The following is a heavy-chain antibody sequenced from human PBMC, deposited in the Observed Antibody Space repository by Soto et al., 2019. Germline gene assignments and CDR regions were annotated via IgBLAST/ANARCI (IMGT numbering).Heavy chain of an antibody. CDR1: GLPISNAW. V-gene: IGHV3-15*07. D-gene: IGHD2-15*01. J-gene: IGHJ6*02. CDR2: IKTKGEGGPT. CDR3: TTGSVEGV. Sequence: EVQLVESGGGFIQPGGSLRLSCAASGLPISNAWMNWVRQAPGKGLEWVGRIKTKGEGGPTDYAAAVKGRFTVSRDDSQTTVHLQMTSLKTEDTAVYCCTTGSVEGVWGQGTTVTVSS.